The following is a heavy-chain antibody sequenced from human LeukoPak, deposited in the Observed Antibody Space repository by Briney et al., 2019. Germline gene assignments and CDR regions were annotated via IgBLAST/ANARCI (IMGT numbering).Heavy chain of an antibody. CDR3: STTYYYDSSEGY. J-gene: IGHJ4*02. CDR2: IKSKTDGGTT. CDR1: GFTFSNAW. V-gene: IGHV3-15*07. D-gene: IGHD3-22*01. Sequence: SGGSLRLSCAASGFTFSNAWMNWVRQAPGKGLEWVGRIKSKTDGGTTDYAAPVKGRFTISRDDSKNTLYLQMNSLKTEDTAVYYCSTTYYYDSSEGYWGQGTLVTVSS.